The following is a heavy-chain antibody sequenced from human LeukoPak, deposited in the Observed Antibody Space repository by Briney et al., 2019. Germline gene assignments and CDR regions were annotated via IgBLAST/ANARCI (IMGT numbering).Heavy chain of an antibody. CDR1: GFTFSDSW. Sequence: GGSLRLSCAASGFTFSDSWMSWVRQAPGKGLEWVANMNQDGSAKGYVDSVKGRFTISGDNAKNSLYLQMNNLRVEDTAVYYCARDHNYAFDNWGQGTLVTVSS. V-gene: IGHV3-7*01. CDR2: MNQDGSAK. J-gene: IGHJ4*02. D-gene: IGHD1-1*01. CDR3: ARDHNYAFDN.